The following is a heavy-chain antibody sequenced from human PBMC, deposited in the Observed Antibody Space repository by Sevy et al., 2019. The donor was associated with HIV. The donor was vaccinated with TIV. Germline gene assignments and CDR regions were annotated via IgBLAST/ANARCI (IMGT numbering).Heavy chain of an antibody. Sequence: GGSLRLSCEASGFTFDKYWMSWVRQAPGKGLEWIGNIKHDGSEHLYVDSVKGRFTISRDNAKKSLYLQMSNLKAEDTAVYYCARGDYFDRTGLFTDAFEVWGRGTMVTVSS. CDR3: ARGDYFDRTGLFTDAFEV. D-gene: IGHD3-22*01. J-gene: IGHJ3*01. CDR1: GFTFDKYW. CDR2: IKHDGSEH. V-gene: IGHV3-7*04.